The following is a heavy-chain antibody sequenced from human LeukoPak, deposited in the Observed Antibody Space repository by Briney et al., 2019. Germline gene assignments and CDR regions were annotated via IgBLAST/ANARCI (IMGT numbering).Heavy chain of an antibody. D-gene: IGHD2-2*01. CDR2: INWNGGST. CDR1: GFTFDDCG. CDR3: ARDSDQLYYFDY. Sequence: GGSLRLSCAASGFTFDDCGMSWVRQAPGKGLEWVSGINWNGGSTGYADSVKGRFTISRDNAKNSLYLQMNSLRAEDTALYYCARDSDQLYYFDYWGQGTLVTVSS. J-gene: IGHJ4*02. V-gene: IGHV3-20*04.